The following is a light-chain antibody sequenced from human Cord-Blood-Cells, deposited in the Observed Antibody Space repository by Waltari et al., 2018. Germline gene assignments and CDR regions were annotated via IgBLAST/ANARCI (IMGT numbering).Light chain of an antibody. CDR2: SNN. CDR1: SSNIGSNT. V-gene: IGLV1-44*01. J-gene: IGLJ3*02. Sequence: QSVLTQPPSASGTPGQRVTISCSGSSSNIGSNTVNWYQQLPGTAPKLLIYSNNTRPSGVPDRFSGSKSGTPASLAISGLQSEDEADYYCAAWDDSLNGPVFGGGTKLTVL. CDR3: AAWDDSLNGPV.